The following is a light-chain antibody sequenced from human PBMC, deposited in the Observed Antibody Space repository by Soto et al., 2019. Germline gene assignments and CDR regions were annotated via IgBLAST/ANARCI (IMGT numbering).Light chain of an antibody. V-gene: IGKV3-20*01. CDR2: GAS. CDR1: QSVTNTY. CDR3: QQYGSSPWT. Sequence: EIVLAQSPGTLSLSPGERGTLSCRASQSVTNTYLAWYQQKPGQAPRLLIYGASSRATGIPDRFSGSGSGTAFTLTIRRLEPEDLAVYYCQQYGSSPWTFGQGTKVEIK. J-gene: IGKJ1*01.